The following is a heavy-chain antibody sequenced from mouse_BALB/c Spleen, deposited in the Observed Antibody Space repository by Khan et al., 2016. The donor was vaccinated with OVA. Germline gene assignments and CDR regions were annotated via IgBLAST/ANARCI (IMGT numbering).Heavy chain of an antibody. D-gene: IGHD1-1*01. V-gene: IGHV1-7*01. J-gene: IGHJ2*01. CDR3: ARRGLRWDFDY. CDR1: GYTFINYW. CDR2: INPSTGYT. Sequence: VKLLESGAELAKPGASVKMSCKASGYTFINYWILWVKQRPGQGLGWIGYINPSTGYTEYNQNFKDKATLTADKSSSTAYMQLSSLTSEDSAVYYCARRGLRWDFDYWGQGTTLTVSS.